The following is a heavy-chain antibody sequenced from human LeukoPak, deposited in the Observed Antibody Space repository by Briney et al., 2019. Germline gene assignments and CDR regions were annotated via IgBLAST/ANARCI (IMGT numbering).Heavy chain of an antibody. J-gene: IGHJ6*03. CDR1: GGSISSSSYY. CDR3: ARPLMGLREYYYYYMDG. CDR2: IYYSGST. V-gene: IGHV4-39*01. Sequence: SETLSLTCTVSGGSISSSSYYWGWIRQPPGKGLEWIGSIYYSGSTYYNPSLKSRFTISVDTSKNQFSLKLSSVTAADTAVYYCARPLMGLREYYYYYMDGWAKGPRSPSP. D-gene: IGHD4-17*01.